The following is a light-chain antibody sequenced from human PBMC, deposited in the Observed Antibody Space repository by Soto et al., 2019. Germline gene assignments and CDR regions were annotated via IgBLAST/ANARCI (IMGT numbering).Light chain of an antibody. V-gene: IGLV2-14*01. J-gene: IGLJ1*01. Sequence: QSVLTQPASVSGSPGDSITISCTGTSRDVGGYNYVSWYQQHPGKAPKLMIYEVSNRPSGVSNRFSGSKSGNTASLTISGLQAEEEADSYCSSYTSSSTLVFGTGTKVTVL. CDR3: SSYTSSSTLV. CDR1: SRDVGGYNY. CDR2: EVS.